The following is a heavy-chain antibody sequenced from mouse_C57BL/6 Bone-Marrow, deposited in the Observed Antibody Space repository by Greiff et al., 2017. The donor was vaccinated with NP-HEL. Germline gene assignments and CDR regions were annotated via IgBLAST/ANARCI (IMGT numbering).Heavy chain of an antibody. D-gene: IGHD3-2*02. CDR1: GFTFSDYY. CDR2: ISNGGGST. J-gene: IGHJ4*01. Sequence: DVKLQESGGGLVQPGGSLKLSCAASGFTFSDYYMYWVRQTPEKRLEWVAYISNGGGSTYYPDTVKGRFTISRDNAKNTLYLQMGRLKSEDTAMYYCARQLRLRYYAMDYWGQGTSVTVSS. CDR3: ARQLRLRYYAMDY. V-gene: IGHV5-12*01.